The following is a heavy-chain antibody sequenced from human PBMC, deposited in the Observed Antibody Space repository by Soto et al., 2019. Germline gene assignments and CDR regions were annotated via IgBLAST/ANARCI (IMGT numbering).Heavy chain of an antibody. CDR3: ARIADCSTTSCSFPSRFHIRGYYYYYGLDV. CDR1: GYTFTSYG. V-gene: IGHV1-18*01. Sequence: ASVKVSCKASGYTFTSYGISWVRQAPGQGLEWMGWISAYNGNTHYAQKYHGRVTMTTDTSTNTAYMEMSSLRSDDTAVYYCARIADCSTTSCSFPSRFHIRGYYYYYGLDVWGQGTTVTVSS. CDR2: ISAYNGNT. J-gene: IGHJ6*02. D-gene: IGHD2-2*01.